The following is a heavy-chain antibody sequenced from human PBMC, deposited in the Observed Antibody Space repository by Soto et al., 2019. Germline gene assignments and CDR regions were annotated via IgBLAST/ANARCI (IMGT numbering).Heavy chain of an antibody. CDR3: ARDKDWAFDY. CDR1: GFTFSSYS. D-gene: IGHD3-9*01. CDR2: IFVTSTPI. J-gene: IGHJ4*02. V-gene: IGHV3-48*04. Sequence: EVQLVESGGGLVQPGGSLRLSCVASGFTFSSYSRVWVRQAPGKGLEWISYIFVTSTPIYYADSVKGRFTVSRDNAKNSVFLVVNSLRAEDTAVYYCARDKDWAFDYWGQGTLVTVSS.